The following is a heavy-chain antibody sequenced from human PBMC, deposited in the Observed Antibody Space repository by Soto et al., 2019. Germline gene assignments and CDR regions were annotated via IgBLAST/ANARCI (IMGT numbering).Heavy chain of an antibody. Sequence: HPGGSLRLSCAAYGFTFSGSAMHWFRQASGKGLEWVGRIRSKANSYATAYAASVKGRFTISRDDSKNTAYLQMNSLKTEDTAVYYCTPLALIAVAGPNWFDPWGQGTLVTVSS. CDR2: IRSKANSYAT. J-gene: IGHJ5*02. CDR1: GFTFSGSA. CDR3: TPLALIAVAGPNWFDP. D-gene: IGHD6-19*01. V-gene: IGHV3-73*01.